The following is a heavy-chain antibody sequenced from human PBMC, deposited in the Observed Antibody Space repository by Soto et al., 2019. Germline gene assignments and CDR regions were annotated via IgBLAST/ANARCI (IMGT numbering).Heavy chain of an antibody. CDR3: AKGAYDGGYYYTFDY. Sequence: EVQLLESGGGLVQPGGSLRLSCAASGFTFGSYALSWLRQAPGKGLEWVSAISGSGAYTYYADSVKGRFTISRDNSRNTLDQQMDSLRAEDTAVYYCAKGAYDGGYYYTFDYGGQGTLVTVSS. D-gene: IGHD3-10*01. CDR1: GFTFGSYA. J-gene: IGHJ4*02. CDR2: ISGSGAYT. V-gene: IGHV3-23*01.